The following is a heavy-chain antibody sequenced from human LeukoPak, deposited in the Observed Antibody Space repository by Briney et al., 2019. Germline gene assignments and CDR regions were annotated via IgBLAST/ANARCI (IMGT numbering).Heavy chain of an antibody. CDR3: ARALNYDSSGYRVYYFDY. CDR1: GGSISSYY. Sequence: SETLSLTCTVSGGSISSYYWSWIRQPAGKGLEWIGRIYTSGSTNYNPSLKSRVTMSVDTSKNQFSLKLSSVTAADTAVYYCARALNYDSSGYRVYYFDYLGQGTLVTVSS. CDR2: IYTSGST. V-gene: IGHV4-4*07. J-gene: IGHJ4*02. D-gene: IGHD3-22*01.